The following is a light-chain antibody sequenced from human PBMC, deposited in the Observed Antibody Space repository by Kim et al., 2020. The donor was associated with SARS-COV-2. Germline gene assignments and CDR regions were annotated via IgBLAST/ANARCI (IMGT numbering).Light chain of an antibody. CDR1: QSVGSSY. CDR3: QQYGSSPRT. V-gene: IGKV3-20*01. Sequence: EIVLTQSPVTLSLSPGERATLSCRASQSVGSSYLACYQQKFGQAPRLLIYGASSRATGIPDRFSGSGSGTDFTLTISRLEPEDFAVYYCQQYGSSPRTFGQGTKVDIK. CDR2: GAS. J-gene: IGKJ1*01.